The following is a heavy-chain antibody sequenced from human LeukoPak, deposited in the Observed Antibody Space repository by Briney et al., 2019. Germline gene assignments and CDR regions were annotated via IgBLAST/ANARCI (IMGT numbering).Heavy chain of an antibody. Sequence: GGSLRLSCAASGFTFDDYVMHWVRQAPGKGLEWVSGISWNSGSIVYADSVKGRFTISRDNAKNSLYLQMNSLRAEDTALYYCAGSGIVGTDWFDPWGQGTLVTVSS. CDR3: AGSGIVGTDWFDP. CDR2: ISWNSGSI. D-gene: IGHD1-26*01. CDR1: GFTFDDYV. V-gene: IGHV3-9*01. J-gene: IGHJ5*02.